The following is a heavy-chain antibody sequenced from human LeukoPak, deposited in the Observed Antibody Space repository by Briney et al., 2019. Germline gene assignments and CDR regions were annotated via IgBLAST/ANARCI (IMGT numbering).Heavy chain of an antibody. J-gene: IGHJ4*02. CDR1: GYTFTSYG. CDR2: ISAYNGNT. D-gene: IGHD3-22*01. CDR3: ARDNYYDSSGYYPYLGY. V-gene: IGHV1-18*01. Sequence: ASVKVSCKASGYTFTSYGISWVRQAPGQGLEWMGWISAYNGNTNYAQKLQGRVTMTTDTSTSTAYMELRSLRSDDTAVYYCARDNYYDSSGYYPYLGYWGQGTLVTVSS.